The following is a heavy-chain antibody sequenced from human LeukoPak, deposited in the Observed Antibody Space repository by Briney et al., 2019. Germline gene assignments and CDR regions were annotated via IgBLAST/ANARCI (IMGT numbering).Heavy chain of an antibody. V-gene: IGHV3-30-3*01. CDR1: GFTFNLYS. CDR2: ISYDGSNK. D-gene: IGHD3-3*01. J-gene: IGHJ4*02. Sequence: GGSLRLSCAASGFTFNLYSMNWVRQAPGKGLEWVAVISYDGSNKYYADSVKGRFTISRDNSKNTLYLQMNSLRAEDTAVYYCARDSYDFWSGLDYWGQGTLVTVSS. CDR3: ARDSYDFWSGLDY.